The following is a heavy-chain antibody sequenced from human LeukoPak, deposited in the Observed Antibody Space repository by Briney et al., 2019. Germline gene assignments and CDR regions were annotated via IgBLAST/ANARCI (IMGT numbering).Heavy chain of an antibody. J-gene: IGHJ4*02. CDR1: GCTFTGYY. D-gene: IGHD7-27*01. V-gene: IGHV1-2*02. CDR2: INPNSGGT. Sequence: GASVKVSCKASGCTFTGYYMHWVRQAPGQGLEWMGWINPNSGGTNYAQKFQGRVTMTRDTSISTAYMELSRLRSDDTAVYYCARVGFPGEYYFDYWGQGTLVTVSS. CDR3: ARVGFPGEYYFDY.